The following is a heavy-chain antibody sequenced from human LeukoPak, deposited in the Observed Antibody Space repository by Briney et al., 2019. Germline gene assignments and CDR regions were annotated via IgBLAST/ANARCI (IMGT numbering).Heavy chain of an antibody. V-gene: IGHV1-2*02. D-gene: IGHD6-13*01. Sequence: GASVKVSCKASGYTFTGYYMHWVRQAPGQGLEWMGWINPNSGGTNYAQKFQGRVTMTRNISITTAYMELTDLRSEDTAVYYCARVTAAGTWTFDIWGQGTTVTVSS. CDR2: INPNSGGT. J-gene: IGHJ3*02. CDR1: GYTFTGYY. CDR3: ARVTAAGTWTFDI.